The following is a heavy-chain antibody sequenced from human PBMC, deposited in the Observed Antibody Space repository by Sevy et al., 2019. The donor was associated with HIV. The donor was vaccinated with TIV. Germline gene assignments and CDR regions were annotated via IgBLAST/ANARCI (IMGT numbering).Heavy chain of an antibody. CDR2: ISYSGNT. CDR3: ARSNPYYDFWSGYMTSGYFDF. Sequence: SETLSLTCIVSGDSISSSSYYWGWIRQPAGKWREWIASISYSGNTYYNPSLKSRTTMSIDTSKNQFFLTLNSVTAPDAAVYYCARSNPYYDFWSGYMTSGYFDFWGPGTLVTVSS. CDR1: GDSISSSSYY. V-gene: IGHV4-39*01. J-gene: IGHJ4*02. D-gene: IGHD3-3*01.